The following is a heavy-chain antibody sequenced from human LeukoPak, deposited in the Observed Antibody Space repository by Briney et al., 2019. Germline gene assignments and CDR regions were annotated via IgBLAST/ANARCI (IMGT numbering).Heavy chain of an antibody. V-gene: IGHV3-23*01. J-gene: IGHJ4*02. CDR3: AKDLSMVRGVSDY. CDR2: ISGSGGST. CDR1: GFTFSSYA. D-gene: IGHD3-10*01. Sequence: PGGSLRPSCTASGFTFSSYAMSWVRQAPGKGLEWVSAISGSGGSTYYADSVKGRFTISRDNSKNTLYLQMNSLRAEDTAVYYCAKDLSMVRGVSDYWGQGTLVTVSS.